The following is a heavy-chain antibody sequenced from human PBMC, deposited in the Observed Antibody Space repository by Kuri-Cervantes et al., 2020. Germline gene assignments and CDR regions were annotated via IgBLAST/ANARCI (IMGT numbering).Heavy chain of an antibody. Sequence: ASVKVSCKASGYTFTGYYMHWVRQAPGQGLEWMGWINPNSGGTNYAQKLQGRVTMTRDTSISTAYMELSRLRSDDTAVYYCARGPGGATHFDYWGQGTLVTVSS. V-gene: IGHV1-2*02. J-gene: IGHJ4*02. CDR2: INPNSGGT. CDR3: ARGPGGATHFDY. CDR1: GYTFTGYY. D-gene: IGHD1-26*01.